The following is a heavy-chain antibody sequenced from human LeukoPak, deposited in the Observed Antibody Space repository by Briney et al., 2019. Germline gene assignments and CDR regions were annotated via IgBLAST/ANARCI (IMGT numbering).Heavy chain of an antibody. J-gene: IGHJ4*02. CDR1: GFTFSSHA. Sequence: GRSLRLSCAASGFTFSSHAMHWVRQAPGQGLEWVAVISYDGSNKYYADSVKGRFTISRDNSKNTLYLQMNSLRAEDTAVYYCARETAGGDFDYWGQGTLVTVSS. V-gene: IGHV3-30-3*01. D-gene: IGHD2-21*01. CDR2: ISYDGSNK. CDR3: ARETAGGDFDY.